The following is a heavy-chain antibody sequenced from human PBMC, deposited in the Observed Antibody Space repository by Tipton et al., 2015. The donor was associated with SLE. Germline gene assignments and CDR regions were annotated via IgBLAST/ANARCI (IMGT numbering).Heavy chain of an antibody. D-gene: IGHD1-26*01. Sequence: LSCAASGFTFSSYWMSWVRQAPGKGLEWVAHMKYDGSEKYYLDSVKGRFTISRDNAKNSVYLQMNSLRAEDTAVYYCARGHWDLRFFWGQGTLVTVSS. J-gene: IGHJ4*02. CDR2: MKYDGSEK. CDR3: ARGHWDLRFF. CDR1: GFTFSSYW. V-gene: IGHV3-7*04.